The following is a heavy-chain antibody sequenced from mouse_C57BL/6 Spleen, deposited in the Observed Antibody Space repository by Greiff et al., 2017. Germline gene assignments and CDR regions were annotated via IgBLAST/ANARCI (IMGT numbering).Heavy chain of an antibody. J-gene: IGHJ2*01. V-gene: IGHV1-69*01. Sequence: QVQLQQPGAELVMPGASVKLSCKASGYTFTSYWMHWVKQRPGPGLEWIGEIDPSDSYTNYNQKFKGKSTLTVDKSSSTAYMQISSLTSEDSAVYYCARWGSSGDYWGQGTTLTVSS. CDR3: ARWGSSGDY. CDR1: GYTFTSYW. CDR2: IDPSDSYT. D-gene: IGHD3-2*02.